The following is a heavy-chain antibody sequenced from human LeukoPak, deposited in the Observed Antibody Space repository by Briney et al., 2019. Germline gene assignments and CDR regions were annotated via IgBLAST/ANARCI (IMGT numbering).Heavy chain of an antibody. CDR3: ARLSSSSWYKVFDY. CDR2: IKQDGSEK. CDR1: GFTFSSYW. Sequence: GGSLRLSCAASGFTFSSYWMSWVRQAPGKGLEWVANIKQDGSEKYYVDSVKGRFTISRDNAKNSLYLQMNSLRAEDTAVYYCARLSSSSWYKVFDYWGQGTLVTVSS. D-gene: IGHD6-13*01. J-gene: IGHJ4*02. V-gene: IGHV3-7*01.